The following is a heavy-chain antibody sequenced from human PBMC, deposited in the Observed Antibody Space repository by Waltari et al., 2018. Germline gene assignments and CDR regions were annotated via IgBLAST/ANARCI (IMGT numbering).Heavy chain of an antibody. CDR1: GFPFSDHY. D-gene: IGHD1-26*01. CDR3: SYSGSYKHFQD. CDR2: VRDKANRYTT. V-gene: IGHV3-72*01. J-gene: IGHJ1*01. Sequence: EVTLVVSGGGLVQSGGSRRLLCDASGFPFSDHYMDWVRQAPGNGLEWVGRVRDKANRYTTEYAASVKGRFTISRDDLKNSLFLQMNSLKTEDTAVYYCSYSGSYKHFQDWGQGTLVTVSS.